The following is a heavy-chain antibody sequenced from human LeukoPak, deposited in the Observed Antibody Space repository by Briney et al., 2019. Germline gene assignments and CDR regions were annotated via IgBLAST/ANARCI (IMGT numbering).Heavy chain of an antibody. CDR1: GFTLSIHG. D-gene: IGHD5-24*01. V-gene: IGHV3-33*01. J-gene: IGHJ6*02. Sequence: SGGSLRLSCAVSGFTLSIHGMHWVRQAPGKGLEWVGVIWYYGSNKYYADSVKGRFTISRDNSKNTLFLQMNSLRAEDTAVYYCARGQRDGYKDHGMDVWGQGTTVTVSS. CDR3: ARGQRDGYKDHGMDV. CDR2: IWYYGSNK.